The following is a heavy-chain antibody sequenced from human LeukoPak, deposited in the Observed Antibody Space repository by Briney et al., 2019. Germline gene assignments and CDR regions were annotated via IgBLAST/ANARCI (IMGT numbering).Heavy chain of an antibody. CDR2: IYYSGST. J-gene: IGHJ4*02. D-gene: IGHD4-17*01. V-gene: IGHV4-39*07. CDR1: GGSISRSSYY. Sequence: SETLSLTCTVSGGSISRSSYYWGWIRQPPGKGLEWIGSIYYSGSTYYNPSLKSRVTISVDTSKNQFSLKLSSVTAADTAVYYCASGTVTTSDAFDYWGQGTLVTVSS. CDR3: ASGTVTTSDAFDY.